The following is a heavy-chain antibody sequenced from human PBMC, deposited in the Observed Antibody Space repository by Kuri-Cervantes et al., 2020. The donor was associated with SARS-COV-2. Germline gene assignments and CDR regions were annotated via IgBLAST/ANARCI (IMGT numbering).Heavy chain of an antibody. V-gene: IGHV3-48*01. J-gene: IGHJ6*03. CDR3: ANWGPAALYYYYYMDV. CDR2: ISSSSSTI. D-gene: IGHD2-2*01. Sequence: ETLSLTCAASGFTFSSYSMNWVRQAPGKGLEWVSYISSSSSTIYYADSVKGRFTISRDNSKNTLYLQMNSLRAEDTAVYYCANWGPAALYYYYYMDVWGKGTTVTVSS. CDR1: GFTFSSYS.